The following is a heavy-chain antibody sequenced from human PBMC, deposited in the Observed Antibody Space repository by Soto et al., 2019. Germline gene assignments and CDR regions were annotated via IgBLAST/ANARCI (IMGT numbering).Heavy chain of an antibody. CDR3: ARANTSPFDY. Sequence: TGGSLRLSCGASGFIFRNYGMHWIRQAPGKGLEWVTIIWYDGSNKWYADSVKGRFTISRDDSKNMVYLQMNNLRVDDTAIYYCARANTSPFDYWGRGTLVTVSS. J-gene: IGHJ4*02. V-gene: IGHV3-33*01. CDR2: IWYDGSNK. CDR1: GFIFRNYG.